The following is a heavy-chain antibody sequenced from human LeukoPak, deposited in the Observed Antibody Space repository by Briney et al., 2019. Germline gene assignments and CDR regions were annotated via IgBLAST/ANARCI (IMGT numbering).Heavy chain of an antibody. J-gene: IGHJ1*01. CDR1: GYTFTSYA. D-gene: IGHD1-1*01. CDR3: ARESDTWSATTGYFQH. Sequence: ASVEVSCKASGYTFTSYAMNWVRQAPGQGLEWMGWINTNTGNPTYAQGFTGRFVFSLDTSVSTAYLQISSLKAEDTAVYYCARESDTWSATTGYFQHWGQGTLVTVSS. CDR2: INTNTGNP. V-gene: IGHV7-4-1*02.